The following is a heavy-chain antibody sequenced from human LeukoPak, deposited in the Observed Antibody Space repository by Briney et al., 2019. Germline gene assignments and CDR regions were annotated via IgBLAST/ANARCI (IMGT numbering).Heavy chain of an antibody. CDR1: GGSIRSSYYY. CDR3: ARLSLTIVVVLAANADNWFDP. V-gene: IGHV4-39*01. CDR2: IYDSGST. D-gene: IGHD2-2*01. Sequence: SETLSLTCTVSGGSIRSSYYYWGWIRQPPGKGLEWIGSIYDSGSTYYNPSLKSRVTISVDTSKNQFSLKLSSVTAADTAVYYCARLSLTIVVVLAANADNWFDPWGQGTLVTVSS. J-gene: IGHJ5*02.